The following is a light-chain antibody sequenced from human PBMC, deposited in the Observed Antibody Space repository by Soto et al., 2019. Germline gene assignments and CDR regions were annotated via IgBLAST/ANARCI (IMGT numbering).Light chain of an antibody. CDR3: CSYAGRSIPYV. CDR1: SSDVGSYNL. J-gene: IGLJ1*01. V-gene: IGLV2-23*01. Sequence: QSVLTQPASVSESPGQSITISCTGTSSDVGSYNLVSWYQQHPGKAPKLMIYEGSKRPSGVSNRFSGSKSGNTASLTISGFQAEDEADYYCCSYAGRSIPYVFGTGTKLTVL. CDR2: EGS.